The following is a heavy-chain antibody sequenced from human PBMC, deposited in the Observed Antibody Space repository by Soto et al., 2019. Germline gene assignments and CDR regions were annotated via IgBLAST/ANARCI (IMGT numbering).Heavy chain of an antibody. J-gene: IGHJ6*02. CDR3: ARHPRPAPTCLDYYYICMDV. V-gene: IGHV1-69*13. CDR2: IIPILGTA. CDR1: GGTFSSYA. Sequence: GASVKVSCKASGGTFSSYAISWVRQAPGQGLEWMGGIIPILGTANYAQKFQGRVTITADESTSTAYMELSSLRSEDTAVHYCARHPRPAPTCLDYYYICMDVWGQGTTVTVSS.